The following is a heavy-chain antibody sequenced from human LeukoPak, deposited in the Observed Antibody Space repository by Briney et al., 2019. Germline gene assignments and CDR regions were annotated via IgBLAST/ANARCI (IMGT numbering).Heavy chain of an antibody. CDR1: GYTFTTYD. D-gene: IGHD3-9*01. V-gene: IGHV1-8*01. J-gene: IGHJ1*01. Sequence: ASVKVSCKASGYTFTTYDINWVRQATGQGLEWMGWMNPNSGNTGYAQKLQGRVTMTTDTSTSTAYMELRSLRSDDTAVYYCARDHDILTGYYASEYFQHWGQGTLVTVSS. CDR2: MNPNSGNT. CDR3: ARDHDILTGYYASEYFQH.